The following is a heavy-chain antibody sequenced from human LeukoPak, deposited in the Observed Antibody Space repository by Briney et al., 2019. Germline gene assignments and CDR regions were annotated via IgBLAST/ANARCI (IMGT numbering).Heavy chain of an antibody. D-gene: IGHD3-10*01. CDR1: GYTFTSYD. Sequence: GSVKVSCKASGYTFTSYDINWVRQATGQGLEWMGWMNPNSGNTGYAQKFQGRVTMTRNTSISTAYMELSSLRSEDTAVYYCARGHPYYYGSGYTNDYWGQGTLVTVSS. V-gene: IGHV1-8*01. CDR2: MNPNSGNT. CDR3: ARGHPYYYGSGYTNDY. J-gene: IGHJ4*02.